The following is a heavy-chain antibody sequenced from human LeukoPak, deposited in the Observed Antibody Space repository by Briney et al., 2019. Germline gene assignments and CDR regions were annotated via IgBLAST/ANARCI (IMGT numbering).Heavy chain of an antibody. CDR1: GGSISSGSYY. D-gene: IGHD1-26*01. CDR2: IYTSGST. J-gene: IGHJ6*02. CDR3: ARSAVGATPYYYYGMDV. V-gene: IGHV4-61*02. Sequence: SETLSLTCTASGGSISSGSYYWSWIRQPAGKGLEWIRRIYTSGSTNYNPSLKSRVTITVDTSKNQFSLKLSSVTAADTAVYYCARSAVGATPYYYYGMDVWGQGTTVTVSS.